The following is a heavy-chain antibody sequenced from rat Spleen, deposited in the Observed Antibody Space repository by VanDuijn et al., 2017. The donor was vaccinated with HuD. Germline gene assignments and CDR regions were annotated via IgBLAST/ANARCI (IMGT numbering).Heavy chain of an antibody. J-gene: IGHJ2*01. CDR1: GFTFNNYY. CDR2: ISVGGGNT. V-gene: IGHV5-25*01. CDR3: ARPPVYYGYDSDYFDY. Sequence: EVQLVDSGGGLVQPGRSMKLSCAASGFTFNNYYMAWVRQAPAKGLEWVASISVGGGNTYYGDSVKGRFTVSRDNAKTTLYLQMNSLRSEDTATYYCARPPVYYGYDSDYFDYWGQGVMVTVSS. D-gene: IGHD1-7*01.